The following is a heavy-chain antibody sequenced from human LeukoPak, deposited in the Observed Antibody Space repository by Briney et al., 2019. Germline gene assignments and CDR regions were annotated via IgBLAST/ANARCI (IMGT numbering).Heavy chain of an antibody. CDR3: ARCDVNGDWFDP. J-gene: IGHJ5*02. V-gene: IGHV3-21*04. Sequence: GGSLRLSCAASGFTFSSYSMNWVRQAPGKGPEWVSPISSSSSYIYYADSVKGRFTISRDNSKKTLYLQMNSLRVEDTAVYYCARCDVNGDWFDPWGQGTLVTVSS. CDR1: GFTFSSYS. D-gene: IGHD2-21*02. CDR2: ISSSSSYI.